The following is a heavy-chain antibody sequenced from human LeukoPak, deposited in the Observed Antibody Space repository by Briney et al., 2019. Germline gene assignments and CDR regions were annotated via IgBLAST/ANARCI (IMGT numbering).Heavy chain of an antibody. CDR2: INPNSGGT. CDR1: GYTFTGHY. D-gene: IGHD3-22*01. Sequence: ASVKVSCKASGYTFTGHYMHWVRQAPGQGLEWMGWINPNSGGTNYAQKFQGWVTMTRDTSISTAYMELSRLRSDDTAVYYCARSPMWYDSSGYPHGDFDYWGQGTLVTVSS. J-gene: IGHJ4*02. CDR3: ARSPMWYDSSGYPHGDFDY. V-gene: IGHV1-2*04.